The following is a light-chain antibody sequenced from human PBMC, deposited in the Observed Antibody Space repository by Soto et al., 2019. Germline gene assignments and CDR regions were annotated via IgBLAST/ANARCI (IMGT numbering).Light chain of an antibody. Sequence: EIVLTQSPGTLSLSPGERATLSCRASQSVSSSYLAWYQQKPGQAPRLLIYGASSRATGIPARFSGSGSGTEFTLSISGLQSEDFALYYCQQYYNWRAITFGQGTRLEI. CDR1: QSVSSSY. V-gene: IGKV3-20*01. CDR2: GAS. CDR3: QQYYNWRAIT. J-gene: IGKJ5*01.